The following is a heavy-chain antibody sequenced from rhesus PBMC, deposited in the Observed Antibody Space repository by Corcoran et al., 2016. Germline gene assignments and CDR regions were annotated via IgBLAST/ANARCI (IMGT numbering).Heavy chain of an antibody. Sequence: QVQLQESGPGLVKPSETLSLTCAVSGGSISDDYYWSWIRQRPGKGLEWIGFYYGSGEATNYNPSLKNRVTISIDTAKTQFSLKLRSVSAADTAVYYCARDEAYYHSGYYTLDYWGQGILVTVSS. D-gene: IGHD3-28*01. CDR3: ARDEAYYHSGYYTLDY. CDR2: YYGSGEAT. J-gene: IGHJ4*01. V-gene: IGHV4-106*01. CDR1: GGSISDDYY.